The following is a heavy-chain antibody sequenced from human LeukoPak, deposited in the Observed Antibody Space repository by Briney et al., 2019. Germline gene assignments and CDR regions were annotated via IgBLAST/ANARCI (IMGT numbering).Heavy chain of an antibody. J-gene: IGHJ5*02. CDR1: GYSISSGYY. CDR2: IYHSGST. V-gene: IGHV4-38-2*02. Sequence: SSETLSLTCTVSGYSISSGYYWGWIRPPPGKGLEWIGSIYHSGSTYYNPSLKSRVTISVDTSKNQFSLKLSSVTAADTAVYYRASSLAARRNNWFDPWGQGTLVTVSS. D-gene: IGHD6-6*01. CDR3: ASSLAARRNNWFDP.